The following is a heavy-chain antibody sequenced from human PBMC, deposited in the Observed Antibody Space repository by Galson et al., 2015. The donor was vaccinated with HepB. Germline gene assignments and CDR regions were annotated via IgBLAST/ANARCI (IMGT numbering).Heavy chain of an antibody. CDR1: GYTFTSYA. D-gene: IGHD1-26*01. V-gene: IGHV1-3*01. J-gene: IGHJ4*02. CDR2: INAGNGNT. CDR3: ARGPKSGPIVGAAQSRYYFDY. Sequence: SVKVSCKASGYTFTSYAMHWVRQAPGQRLEWMGWINAGNGNTKYSQKFQGRVTITRDTSASTAYMELSSLRSEDTAVYYCARGPKSGPIVGAAQSRYYFDYWGQGTLVTVSS.